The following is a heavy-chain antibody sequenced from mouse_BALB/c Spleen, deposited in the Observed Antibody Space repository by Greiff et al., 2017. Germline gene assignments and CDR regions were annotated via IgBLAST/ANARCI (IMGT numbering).Heavy chain of an antibody. CDR1: GYSITSDYA. J-gene: IGHJ3*01. CDR2: ISYSGST. CDR3: ARVPYGWFAY. D-gene: IGHD1-1*01. V-gene: IGHV3-2*02. Sequence: ESGPGLVKPSQSLSLTCTVTGYSITSDYAWNWIRQFPGNKLEWMGYISYSGSTSYNPSLKSRISITRDTSKNQFFLQLNSVTTEDTATYYCARVPYGWFAYWGQGTLVTVSA.